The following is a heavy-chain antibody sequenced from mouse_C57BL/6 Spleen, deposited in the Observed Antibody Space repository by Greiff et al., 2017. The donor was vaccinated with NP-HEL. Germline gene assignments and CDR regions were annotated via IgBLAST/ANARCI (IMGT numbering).Heavy chain of an antibody. D-gene: IGHD4-1*01. Sequence: VQLKQSGAELVKPGASVKLSCTASGFNIKDYYMHWVKQRTEQGLEWIGKIDPEDGETKYAPKFQGKATITADTSSNTAYLQLSSLTSEDTAVDYCARRTGTSYYFDYWGQGTTLTVSS. J-gene: IGHJ2*01. CDR1: GFNIKDYY. CDR2: IDPEDGET. V-gene: IGHV14-2*01. CDR3: ARRTGTSYYFDY.